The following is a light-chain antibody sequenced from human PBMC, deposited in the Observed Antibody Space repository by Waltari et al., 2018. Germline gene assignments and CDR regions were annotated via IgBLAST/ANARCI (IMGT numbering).Light chain of an antibody. CDR2: CAS. Sequence: DIVMTQSPDSLAVSLGERATINCKSGQSVLYSSNNKDYLAWYQQKPGQPPKLLFYCASTRESGVPDRFSGSGSGTDFTLTISSLQAEDVAVYYCQQYHSFPYTFGQGTKLEIK. CDR3: QQYHSFPYT. CDR1: QSVLYSSNNKDY. V-gene: IGKV4-1*01. J-gene: IGKJ2*01.